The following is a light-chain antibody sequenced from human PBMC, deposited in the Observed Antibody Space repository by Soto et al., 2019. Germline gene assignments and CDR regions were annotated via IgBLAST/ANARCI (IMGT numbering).Light chain of an antibody. V-gene: IGLV2-14*01. Sequence: QSALTQPASGSGSPGQSITISCTGTSSDVGGYNYVSWYQQHPGKAPKLMIYEVSNRPSGVSNRFSGFKSGNTASLTISGLQAEGEDDYYCSSYTSSITVVFGGGTKLTVL. J-gene: IGLJ2*01. CDR1: SSDVGGYNY. CDR2: EVS. CDR3: SSYTSSITVV.